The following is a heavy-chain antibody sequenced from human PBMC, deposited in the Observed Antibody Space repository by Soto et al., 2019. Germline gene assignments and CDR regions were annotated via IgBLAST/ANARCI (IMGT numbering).Heavy chain of an antibody. CDR2: IKEDGSEK. Sequence: EEQLVESGGGLAQPGGSLRLSCAASGFSFITHWINWVRQAPGKGLEWVASIKEDGSEKFYVDAVKGRSTISSDNAKNSVFLQLNSLRAEDTALYFCARELGRLMFDKWRQGAQVTVS. D-gene: IGHD3-16*01. J-gene: IGHJ4*02. CDR1: GFSFITHW. V-gene: IGHV3-7*01. CDR3: ARELGRLMFDK.